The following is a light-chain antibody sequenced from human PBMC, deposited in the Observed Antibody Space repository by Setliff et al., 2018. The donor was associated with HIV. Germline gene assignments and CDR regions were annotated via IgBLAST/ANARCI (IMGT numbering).Light chain of an antibody. V-gene: IGLV2-18*02. CDR2: EVN. J-gene: IGLJ1*01. CDR1: SSDVGSYNR. Sequence: QSVLAQPPSVSGSPGQSVTISCTGTSSDVGSYNRVAWYQQTPGTTPKLMIYEVNNRPSGVPDRFSGSSSGNTASLTISGLQAEDEGDYYCSSYASTSYGSSSTYVFGTGTKVTV. CDR3: SSYASTSYGSSSTYV.